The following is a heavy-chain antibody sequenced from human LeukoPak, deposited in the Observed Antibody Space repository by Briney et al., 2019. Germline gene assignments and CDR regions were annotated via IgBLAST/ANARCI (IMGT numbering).Heavy chain of an antibody. D-gene: IGHD3-22*01. J-gene: IGHJ3*02. Sequence: PGGSLRLSCAASGFTFSSYWMSWVRQAPGKWLEWVANIKQDGSEKYYVDSVKGRFTISRDNAKNSLYLQMNSLRAEDTAVYYCARDPPLYYDSSVHDAFDIWGQGTMVTVSS. CDR2: IKQDGSEK. V-gene: IGHV3-7*01. CDR1: GFTFSSYW. CDR3: ARDPPLYYDSSVHDAFDI.